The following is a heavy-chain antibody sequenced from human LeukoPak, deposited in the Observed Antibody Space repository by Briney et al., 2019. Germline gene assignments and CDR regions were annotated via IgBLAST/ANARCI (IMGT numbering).Heavy chain of an antibody. CDR2: ISSRSSYI. CDR3: ARDPGIVVVPAAAHFDY. J-gene: IGHJ4*02. Sequence: GGSLRLSCAASGFTFSSYSMNWVRQAPGKGLEWVSSISSRSSYIYYADSVKGRFTISRDNAKNSLYLQMNSLRAEDTAVYHGARDPGIVVVPAAAHFDYWGQGTLVTVSS. V-gene: IGHV3-21*01. D-gene: IGHD2-2*01. CDR1: GFTFSSYS.